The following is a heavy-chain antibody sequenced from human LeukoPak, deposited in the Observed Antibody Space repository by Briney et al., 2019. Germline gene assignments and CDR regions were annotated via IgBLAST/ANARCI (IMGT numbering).Heavy chain of an antibody. V-gene: IGHV1-18*01. CDR2: ISAYNGNT. D-gene: IGHD1-26*01. J-gene: IGHJ4*02. CDR1: GYTFTSYG. CDR3: AREPDPSYSGTPDY. Sequence: ASVKVSCKASGYTFTSYGISWVRQAPGQGLEWMGWISAYNGNTNYAQKLQGRATMTTDTSTSTAYMELRSLRSDDTAVYYCAREPDPSYSGTPDYWGQGTLVTVSS.